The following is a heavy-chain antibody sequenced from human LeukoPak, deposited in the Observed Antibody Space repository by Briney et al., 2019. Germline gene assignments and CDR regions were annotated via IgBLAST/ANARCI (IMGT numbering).Heavy chain of an antibody. D-gene: IGHD2-15*01. Sequence: GGSLRLSCAASGFTFGSFSMTWVRQAPAKGLEWVSTISSSGSGTYIYYGDSAKGRFTISRDNAKNSLYLQMNSLRAEDTAVYYCARDPGRSGGSCYSDYWGQGTLVTVSS. J-gene: IGHJ4*02. CDR3: ARDPGRSGGSCYSDY. CDR1: GFTFGSFS. V-gene: IGHV3-21*01. CDR2: ISSSGSGTYI.